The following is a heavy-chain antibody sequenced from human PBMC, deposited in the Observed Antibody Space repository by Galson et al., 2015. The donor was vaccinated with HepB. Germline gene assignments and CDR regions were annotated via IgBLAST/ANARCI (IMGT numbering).Heavy chain of an antibody. CDR1: GFTFSDYH. CDR2: ISSSSSYT. CDR3: ARAPGPAAAGTHGWFDP. J-gene: IGHJ5*02. Sequence: SLRLSCAASGFTFSDYHMSWIRQAPGKGLEWVSYISSSSSYTNYADSVKGRFTISRDNAKNSLYLQMNSLRAEDTAVYYCARAPGPAAAGTHGWFDPWGQGTLVTVSS. V-gene: IGHV3-11*06. D-gene: IGHD6-13*01.